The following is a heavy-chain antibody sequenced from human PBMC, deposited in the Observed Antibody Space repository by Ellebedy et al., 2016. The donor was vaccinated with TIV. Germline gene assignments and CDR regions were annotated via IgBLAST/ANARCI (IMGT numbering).Heavy chain of an antibody. CDR3: ARCVRYCSSTSCFYYGMDV. CDR1: GAPFSSYA. CDR2: IIPILGIA. V-gene: IGHV1-69*04. D-gene: IGHD2-2*01. Sequence: AASVKVSCKASGAPFSSYAISWVRQAPGQGLEWMGRIIPILGIANYAQKFQGRVTITADKSTSTAYMELSSLRSEDTAVYYCARCVRYCSSTSCFYYGMDVWGQGTTVTVSS. J-gene: IGHJ6*02.